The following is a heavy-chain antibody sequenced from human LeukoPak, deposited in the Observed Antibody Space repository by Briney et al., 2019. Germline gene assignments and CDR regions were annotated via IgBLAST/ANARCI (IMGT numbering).Heavy chain of an antibody. Sequence: GGSLRLSCAASGFTFSSYAMHWVRQAPGKGLEWVAVISYDGSNKYYADSVKGRFTISRDNSKNTLYLQMNSLRAEDTAVYYCARRSLSTGVSLYYYYYSMDVWGQGTTVTVSS. D-gene: IGHD3-10*01. CDR2: ISYDGSNK. J-gene: IGHJ6*02. CDR3: ARRSLSTGVSLYYYYYSMDV. V-gene: IGHV3-30-3*01. CDR1: GFTFSSYA.